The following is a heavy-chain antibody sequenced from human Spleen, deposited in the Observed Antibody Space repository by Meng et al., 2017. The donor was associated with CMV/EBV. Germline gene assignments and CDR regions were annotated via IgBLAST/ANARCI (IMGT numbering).Heavy chain of an antibody. J-gene: IGHJ4*02. V-gene: IGHV1-69*01. CDR1: GGTFSSSG. D-gene: IGHD3-16*01. CDR3: ARDRMGIDSYFDY. Sequence: GVRVKEPGAPGKASGKVSGGTFSSSGISWVRQAPGQGLEWMGGIIPIFGTANYAQKFQDRVTITADESTSTAYMELSSLRSEDTAVYYCARDRMGIDSYFDYWGQGTLVTVSS. CDR2: IIPIFGTA.